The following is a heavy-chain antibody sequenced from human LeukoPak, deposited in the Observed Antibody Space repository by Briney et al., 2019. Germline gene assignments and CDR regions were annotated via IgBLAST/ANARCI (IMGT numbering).Heavy chain of an antibody. CDR2: INQDGTDK. CDR3: AREIVGTHKSRFNP. D-gene: IGHD1-26*01. Sequence: GGSLRLSCAASGFTFSGRWMSWLRQAPGKGLEWVANINQDGTDKYYVDSVKGRFTISRDNAKNSLYLQMNSLRAEDTAVYYCAREIVGTHKSRFNPWGQGTLVTVSS. J-gene: IGHJ5*02. V-gene: IGHV3-7*03. CDR1: GFTFSGRW.